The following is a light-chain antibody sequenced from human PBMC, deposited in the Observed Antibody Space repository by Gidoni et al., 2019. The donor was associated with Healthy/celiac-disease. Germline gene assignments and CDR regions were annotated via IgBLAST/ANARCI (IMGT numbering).Light chain of an antibody. CDR1: QSVSSY. Sequence: EIVLPPSPATLSLSPGDRATLSCRASQSVSSYLAWSQQKPGQAPRLLIYDASNRASGLPARFRGSGSGTDFTLTISSLEPEDFAVYYCQQRSNWPWTFGQGTKVEIK. J-gene: IGKJ1*01. CDR2: DAS. CDR3: QQRSNWPWT. V-gene: IGKV3-11*01.